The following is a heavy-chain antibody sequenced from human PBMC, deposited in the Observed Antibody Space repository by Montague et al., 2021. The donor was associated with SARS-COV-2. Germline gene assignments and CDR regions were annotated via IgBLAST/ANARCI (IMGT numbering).Heavy chain of an antibody. CDR2: IHYSEAT. Sequence: SETLSLTCTVSGDFITSSRYYGGWIRQPPGKGLEWIGSIHYSEATYYNPSLKSRLTISVDTSNNHFSLKLTSVTASDSAVYYCARPIHDNSPDRAFDVWGQGTMVPVSS. CDR1: GDFITSSRYY. CDR3: ARPIHDNSPDRAFDV. D-gene: IGHD3-22*01. V-gene: IGHV4-39*02. J-gene: IGHJ3*01.